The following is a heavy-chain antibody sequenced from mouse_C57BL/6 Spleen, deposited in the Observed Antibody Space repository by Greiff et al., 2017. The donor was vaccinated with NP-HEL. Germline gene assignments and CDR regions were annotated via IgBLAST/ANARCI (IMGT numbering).Heavy chain of an antibody. CDR1: GYAFSSYW. V-gene: IGHV1-80*01. J-gene: IGHJ4*01. CDR2: IYPGDGDT. CDR3: ARREGYYGSSPMDY. D-gene: IGHD1-1*01. Sequence: VQLQQSGAELVKPGASVKISCKASGYAFSSYWMNWVKQRPGKGLEWIGQIYPGDGDTNYNGKFKGKATLTADKSSSTAYMQLSSLTSEDSAVYFCARREGYYGSSPMDYWGQGTSVTVSS.